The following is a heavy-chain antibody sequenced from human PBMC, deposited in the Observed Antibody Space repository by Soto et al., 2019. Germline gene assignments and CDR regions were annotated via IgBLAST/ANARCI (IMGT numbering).Heavy chain of an antibody. J-gene: IGHJ3*02. CDR2: IYSGGST. CDR1: GFTVSSNY. V-gene: IGHV3-53*02. D-gene: IGHD6-13*01. CDR3: AKGIAAAHDAFDI. Sequence: EVQLVETGGGLIQPGGSLRLSCAASGFTVSSNYMSWVRQAPGKGLEWVSVIYSGGSTYYADSVKGRFTISRDNSKNTLYLQMNSLRAEDTAVYYCAKGIAAAHDAFDIWGQGTMVTVSS.